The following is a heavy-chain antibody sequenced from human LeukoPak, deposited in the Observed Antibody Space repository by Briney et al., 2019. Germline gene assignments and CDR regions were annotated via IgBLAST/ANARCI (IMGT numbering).Heavy chain of an antibody. CDR3: ARDYYDSSGYYYVFALVRIFDY. J-gene: IGHJ4*02. D-gene: IGHD3-22*01. CDR2: ISAYNGNT. Sequence: ASVKVSCKASGYTFTSYGISWVRQAPGQGLEWMGWISAYNGNTNYAQKLQGRVTITTDTSTSTAYMELRSLRSDDTAVYYCARDYYDSSGYYYVFALVRIFDYWGQGTLVTVSS. CDR1: GYTFTSYG. V-gene: IGHV1-18*01.